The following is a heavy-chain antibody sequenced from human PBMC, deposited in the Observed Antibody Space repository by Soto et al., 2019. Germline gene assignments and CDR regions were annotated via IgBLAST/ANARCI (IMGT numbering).Heavy chain of an antibody. J-gene: IGHJ6*02. V-gene: IGHV4-31*03. D-gene: IGHD2-2*03. CDR2: IYYSGST. CDR1: GGSISSGGYY. CDR3: ARVVMDSPYYYGIDV. Sequence: SETLSLTCTVSGGSISSGGYYWSWIRQHPGKGLEWIGYIYYSGSTYYNPSLKSRVTISVDTSKNQFSLKLSSVTAADTAVYYCARVVMDSPYYYGIDVWGQGTTVTVSS.